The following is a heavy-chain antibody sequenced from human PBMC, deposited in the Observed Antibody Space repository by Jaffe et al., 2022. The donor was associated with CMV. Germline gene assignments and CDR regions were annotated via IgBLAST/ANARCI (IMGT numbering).Heavy chain of an antibody. CDR3: ARGVGRDGYGY. CDR2: INHSGST. V-gene: IGHV4-34*01. J-gene: IGHJ4*02. Sequence: QVQLQQWGAGLLKPSETLSLTCAVYGGSFSGYYWSWIRQPPGKGLEWIGEINHSGSTNYNPSLKSRVTISVDTSKNQFSLKLSSVTAADTAVYYCARGVGRDGYGYWGQGTLVTVSS. D-gene: IGHD5-12*01. CDR1: GGSFSGYY.